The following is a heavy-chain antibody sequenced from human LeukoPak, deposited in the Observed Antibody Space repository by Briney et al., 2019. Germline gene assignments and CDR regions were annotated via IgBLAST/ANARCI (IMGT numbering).Heavy chain of an antibody. V-gene: IGHV1-69*05. CDR2: IIPIFGTA. CDR1: GGTFSSYA. J-gene: IGHJ5*02. CDR3: ARDSPEYYYDSSGYFDP. Sequence: ASVKVSCKASGGTFSSYAISWLRQAPGQGLEWMGGIIPIFGTANYAQKFQGRVTITTDESTSTAYMELSSLRSEDTAVYYCARDSPEYYYDSSGYFDPWGQGTLVTVSS. D-gene: IGHD3-22*01.